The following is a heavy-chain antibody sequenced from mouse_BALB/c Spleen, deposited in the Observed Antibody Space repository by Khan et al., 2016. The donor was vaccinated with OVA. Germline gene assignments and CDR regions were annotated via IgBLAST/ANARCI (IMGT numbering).Heavy chain of an antibody. CDR1: GYTFTDYS. Sequence: QIQLVQSGPELKKPGETVKISCKASGYTFTDYSMHWVKQAPGKGLKWMGWINTETGEPTYADDFKGRFAFSLETTASTAYLQFNNLKNEDTATYFCARNFLYYYGSSPFAYWGQGTLVTVSA. D-gene: IGHD1-1*01. J-gene: IGHJ3*01. CDR3: ARNFLYYYGSSPFAY. V-gene: IGHV9-2-1*01. CDR2: INTETGEP.